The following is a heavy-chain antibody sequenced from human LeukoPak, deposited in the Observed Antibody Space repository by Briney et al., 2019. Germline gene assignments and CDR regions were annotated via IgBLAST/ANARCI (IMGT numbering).Heavy chain of an antibody. CDR1: GGSISTYP. D-gene: IGHD3-16*01. V-gene: IGHV4-59*08. CDR2: FYYSGTT. J-gene: IGHJ4*02. Sequence: PSETLSLTCTVSGGSISTYPWSWIRQPPGKGLEWIGYFYYSGTTDYNPSLKSRVTISVDTSKNQFSLNLSSVTAADTAVYYCASVGGGSPYWGQGTLVTVSS. CDR3: ASVGGGSPY.